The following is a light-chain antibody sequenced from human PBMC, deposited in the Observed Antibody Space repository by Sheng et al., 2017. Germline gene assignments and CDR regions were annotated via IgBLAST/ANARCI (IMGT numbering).Light chain of an antibody. Sequence: DIQMTQSPSTLSASVGDRVSITCRASQSISSWLAWYQQKPGKAPNLVIYKASSLQSGVPSRFSGSGSGTEFTLTISSLQPDDFATYYCQQYNNYPRTFGQGTEGGT. CDR3: QQYNNYPRT. J-gene: IGKJ1*01. V-gene: IGKV1-5*03. CDR1: QSISSW. CDR2: KAS.